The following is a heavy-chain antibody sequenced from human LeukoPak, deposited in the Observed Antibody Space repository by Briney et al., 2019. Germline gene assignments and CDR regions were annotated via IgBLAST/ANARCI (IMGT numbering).Heavy chain of an antibody. V-gene: IGHV4-59*12. Sequence: PSETLSLTCTVSGGSISSYYWSWIRQPSGKGLEWIGLIHYTGTTNYNPSLKSRVTISGDTSKKQFSLKLTSVTAADTAVYYCARVPVTGILGRNFDYWGQGTLVTVSS. CDR1: GGSISSYY. D-gene: IGHD2-21*02. J-gene: IGHJ4*02. CDR3: ARVPVTGILGRNFDY. CDR2: IHYTGTT.